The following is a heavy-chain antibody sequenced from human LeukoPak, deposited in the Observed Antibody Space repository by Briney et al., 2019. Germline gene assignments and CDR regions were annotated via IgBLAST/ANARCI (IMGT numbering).Heavy chain of an antibody. CDR3: ATWGYDSSGSFDY. V-gene: IGHV1-69*06. CDR2: IIPIFGTA. D-gene: IGHD3-22*01. J-gene: IGHJ4*02. CDR1: GGTFSSYA. Sequence: GASVKVSCKASGGTFSSYAISWVRQAPGQGLEWMGGIIPIFGTANYAQKFQGRVTITADKSTSTAYMELSSLRSEDTAVYYCATWGYDSSGSFDYWGQGTLVTVSS.